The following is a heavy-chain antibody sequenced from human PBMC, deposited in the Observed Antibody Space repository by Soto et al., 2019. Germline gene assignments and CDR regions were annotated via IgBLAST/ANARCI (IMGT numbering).Heavy chain of an antibody. CDR3: ARDYCSGGSCYSGAFDI. CDR1: GFTFSSYS. Sequence: GGSLRLSCAASGFTFSSYSMNWVRQAPGKGLEWVSSISSSSSYIYYADSVKGRFTISRDNAKNSLYLQMNSLRAEDTAVYYCARDYCSGGSCYSGAFDIWGQGTMGTVSS. D-gene: IGHD2-15*01. J-gene: IGHJ3*02. V-gene: IGHV3-21*01. CDR2: ISSSSSYI.